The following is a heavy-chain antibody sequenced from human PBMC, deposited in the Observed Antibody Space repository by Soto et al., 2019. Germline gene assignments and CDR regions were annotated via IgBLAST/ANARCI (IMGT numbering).Heavy chain of an antibody. CDR3: ARSRNRAVADSFGF. J-gene: IGHJ4*02. Sequence: GWSLRLSCAASGFSFRNYAIHWVRQAPGKGLEWVAVISRDGSHKYYLDSVKGRFTISRDNSKDTVNLLMNSLRDDDSAMYYCARSRNRAVADSFGFWGPGTLV. V-gene: IGHV3-30*04. CDR2: ISRDGSHK. D-gene: IGHD3-16*02. CDR1: GFSFRNYA.